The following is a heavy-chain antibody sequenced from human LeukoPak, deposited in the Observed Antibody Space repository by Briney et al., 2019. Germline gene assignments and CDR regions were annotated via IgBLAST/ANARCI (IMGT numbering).Heavy chain of an antibody. Sequence: GGSLRHSSAASGFTFSSYRMNCVRQAPGKGLEWVSSISGGGDTTYYADSVKGRFTISRDNSKNTLYLQMNSLRAEDTAVYYCAKTIGPPYYFDYWGQGTLVTVSS. D-gene: IGHD2/OR15-2a*01. V-gene: IGHV3-23*01. CDR1: GFTFSSYR. J-gene: IGHJ4*02. CDR2: ISGGGDTT. CDR3: AKTIGPPYYFDY.